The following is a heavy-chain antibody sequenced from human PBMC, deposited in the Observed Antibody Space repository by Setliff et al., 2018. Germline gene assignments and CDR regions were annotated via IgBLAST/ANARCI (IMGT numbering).Heavy chain of an antibody. CDR3: ARDPSPGGQLLPDL. D-gene: IGHD3-10*01. CDR1: GFIFSNYW. V-gene: IGHV3-74*01. CDR2: IDSDSRSI. J-gene: IGHJ5*02. Sequence: PGESLRLSCEASGFIFSNYWMHWVRQVPGEGPVWVSRIDSDSRSISYADSVKGRFSISRDNRKNTVYLQMNSVRADDTALYYCARDPSPGGQLLPDLWGQGTLVTVSS.